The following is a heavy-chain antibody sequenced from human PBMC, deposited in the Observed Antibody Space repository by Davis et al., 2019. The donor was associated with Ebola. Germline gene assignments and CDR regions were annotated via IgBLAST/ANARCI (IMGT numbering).Heavy chain of an antibody. J-gene: IGHJ4*02. Sequence: PGGSLRLSCAASGFTFSSYAMHWVRQAPGKGLEWVAVISYDGSNKYYADSVKGRFTISRDNSKNTLYLQMNSLRAEDTAVYYCASIKGYSSGWPFDSWGQGTLVTVSS. CDR1: GFTFSSYA. D-gene: IGHD6-19*01. CDR2: ISYDGSNK. V-gene: IGHV3-30-3*01. CDR3: ASIKGYSSGWPFDS.